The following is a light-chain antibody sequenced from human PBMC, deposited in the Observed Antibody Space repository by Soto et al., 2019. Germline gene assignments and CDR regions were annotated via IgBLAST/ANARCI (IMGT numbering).Light chain of an antibody. Sequence: EDALTQSPGTLSLSPGERATLSCRAGQNLASKYLAWYQQKAGQAPRLLIYGASSKATGIPDRFSGSGSGTDFTLTISRLEPEDFAVYYCQQYGSTFGQGTRLEIK. CDR1: QNLASKY. CDR2: GAS. V-gene: IGKV3-20*01. J-gene: IGKJ5*01. CDR3: QQYGST.